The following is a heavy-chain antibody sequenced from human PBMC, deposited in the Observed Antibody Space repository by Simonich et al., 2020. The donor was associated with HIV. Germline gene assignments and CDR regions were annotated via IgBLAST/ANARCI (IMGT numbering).Heavy chain of an antibody. V-gene: IGHV1-2*06. Sequence: QVQLVQSGTEVKKPGASVKVSCKASGYTFTGYYIPWVRQAPGQGLERRGRINPNSGGTNYAQKFQGRVTMTRDTSISTAYMELSRLRSDDTAVYYCARDRTVYYFDYWGREPWSPSPQ. D-gene: IGHD1-1*01. CDR1: GYTFTGYY. CDR2: INPNSGGT. CDR3: ARDRTVYYFDY. J-gene: IGHJ4*02.